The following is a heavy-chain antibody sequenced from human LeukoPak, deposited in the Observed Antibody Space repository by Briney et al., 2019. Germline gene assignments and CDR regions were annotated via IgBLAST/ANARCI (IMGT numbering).Heavy chain of an antibody. J-gene: IGHJ4*02. D-gene: IGHD1-20*01. CDR1: GGSVSSGSYY. Sequence: SETLSLTCTVSGGSVSSGSYYWSWIRQPPGKGLEWIGYIYYSGSTNYNPSLKSRVTISVDTSKSQFSLKLSSVTAADTAVYYCARVKRYNWNYVDYWGQGTLVTVSS. CDR2: IYYSGST. V-gene: IGHV4-61*01. CDR3: ARVKRYNWNYVDY.